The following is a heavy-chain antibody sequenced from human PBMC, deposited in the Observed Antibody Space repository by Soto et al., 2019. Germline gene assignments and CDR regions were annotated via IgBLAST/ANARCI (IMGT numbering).Heavy chain of an antibody. CDR1: GGSISSYY. CDR2: IYYSGST. Sequence: SETLSLTCTVSGGSISSYYWSWIRQPPGKGLEWIGNIYYSGSTSYNPSLKSRVTISIDTSKNQFSLKLSSVTAADTAVYYCAKFIRLDPWGQGILVTVSS. V-gene: IGHV4-59*01. CDR3: AKFIRLDP. J-gene: IGHJ5*02. D-gene: IGHD3-3*02.